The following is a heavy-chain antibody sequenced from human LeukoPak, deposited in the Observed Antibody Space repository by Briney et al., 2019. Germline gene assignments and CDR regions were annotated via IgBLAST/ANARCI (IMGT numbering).Heavy chain of an antibody. CDR3: AQERGSYRLGY. V-gene: IGHV3-30*02. J-gene: IGHJ4*02. CDR2: IRYDGSDK. D-gene: IGHD3-16*02. CDR1: GFIFSSYG. Sequence: GGSLRLSCAASGFIFSSYGLHWVRQAPGKGLEWVAFIRYDGSDKYYADSVRGRFTISRDTSKKTLYLQMNSLRPDDTAVYYCAQERGSYRLGYWGQGTLVTVSS.